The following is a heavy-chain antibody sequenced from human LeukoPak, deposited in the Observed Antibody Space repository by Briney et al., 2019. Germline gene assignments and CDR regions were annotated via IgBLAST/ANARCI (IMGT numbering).Heavy chain of an antibody. D-gene: IGHD5-18*01. J-gene: IGHJ6*03. CDR3: ARTTEGGYSYGYFYYYYMDV. V-gene: IGHV4-38-2*01. CDR1: DYSISSGYDYY. CDR2: IYHSGIT. Sequence: TSETLSLTCPISDYSISSGYDYYWRWIRQRPGKGLEWIGNIYHSGITYYNHFNSSLKSRVTISVDTSKNQFSLKLSSVTAADTAVYYCARTTEGGYSYGYFYYYYMDVWGKGTTVTISS.